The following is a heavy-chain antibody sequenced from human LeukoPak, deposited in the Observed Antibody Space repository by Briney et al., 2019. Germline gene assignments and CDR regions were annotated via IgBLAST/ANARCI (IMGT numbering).Heavy chain of an antibody. Sequence: GGSLRLSCAASGFTFSSYWMSWVRQAPGKGLEWVAVISYDGSNKYYADSVKGRFTISRDNSKNTLYLQMDSLRAEDTAVYYCARDLQLALDYWGQGTLVTVSS. D-gene: IGHD5-18*01. CDR1: GFTFSSYW. CDR3: ARDLQLALDY. J-gene: IGHJ4*02. CDR2: ISYDGSNK. V-gene: IGHV3-30-3*01.